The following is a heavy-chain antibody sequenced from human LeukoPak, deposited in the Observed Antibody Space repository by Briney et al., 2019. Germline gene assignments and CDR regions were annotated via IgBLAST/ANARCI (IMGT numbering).Heavy chain of an antibody. Sequence: GESLKISCKGSGYSFTSYWIGWVRQMPGKGLEWMGIIYPGDSDTRYSPSFQGQVTISADKSISTAYLQWSSLKASGTAMYYCARPHYDILTGYAYWGQGTLVTVSS. J-gene: IGHJ4*02. CDR2: IYPGDSDT. V-gene: IGHV5-51*01. CDR3: ARPHYDILTGYAY. CDR1: GYSFTSYW. D-gene: IGHD3-9*01.